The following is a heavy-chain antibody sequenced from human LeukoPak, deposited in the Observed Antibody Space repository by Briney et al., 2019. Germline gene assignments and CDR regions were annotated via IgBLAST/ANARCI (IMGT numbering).Heavy chain of an antibody. J-gene: IGHJ4*02. CDR2: IYTSGST. V-gene: IGHV4-59*10. CDR3: ARWETVYYYDSSGYYGY. CDR1: GGSFSGYY. Sequence: SETLSLTCAVYGGSFSGYYWSWIRQPAGKGLEWIGRIYTSGSTNYNPSLKSRVTMSVDTSKNQFSLKLSSVTAADTAVYYCARWETVYYYDSSGYYGYWGQGTLVTVSS. D-gene: IGHD3-22*01.